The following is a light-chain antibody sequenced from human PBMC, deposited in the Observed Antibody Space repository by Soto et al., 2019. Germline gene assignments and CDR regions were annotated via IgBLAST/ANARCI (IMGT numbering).Light chain of an antibody. J-gene: IGLJ2*01. CDR2: LNSDGSH. V-gene: IGLV4-69*01. Sequence: QPVLTQSPSASASLGASVKLTCTLSSGHSNYAIAWHQQQSEKGPRYLMKLNSDGSHGKGDGIPDRFSGSSSGAERYLTISSLQSEDEADYYCQTWGSGIVVFGGGTKLTVL. CDR1: SGHSNYA. CDR3: QTWGSGIVV.